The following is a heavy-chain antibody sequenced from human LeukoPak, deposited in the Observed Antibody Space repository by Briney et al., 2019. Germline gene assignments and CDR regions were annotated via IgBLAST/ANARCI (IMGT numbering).Heavy chain of an antibody. CDR3: ATDQLFPAGDFDAFDI. V-gene: IGHV1-24*01. Sequence: GASVKVSCKVSGYTLTELSMHWVRQAPGKGLEWMGGFDPEDGETIYAQKFQGRVTMTEDTSTDTAYMELSSLRSEDTAVYYCATDQLFPAGDFDAFDIWAKGQWSPSLQ. CDR2: FDPEDGET. J-gene: IGHJ3*02. CDR1: GYTLTELS. D-gene: IGHD2-21*02.